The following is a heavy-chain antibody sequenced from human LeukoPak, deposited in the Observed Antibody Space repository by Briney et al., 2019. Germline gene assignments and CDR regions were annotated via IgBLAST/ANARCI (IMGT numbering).Heavy chain of an antibody. CDR1: GYTFTGYY. V-gene: IGHV1-2*02. D-gene: IGHD6-6*01. J-gene: IGHJ4*02. Sequence: ASVKVSCKASGYTFTGYYMLWVRQAPGHGLVWMGWIHPNSGGTNYAQKFQGRVTMTRDTSISTAYMELSRLRSDDTAVYYCARDQYSSSSGGYWGQGTLVTVSS. CDR3: ARDQYSSSSGGY. CDR2: IHPNSGGT.